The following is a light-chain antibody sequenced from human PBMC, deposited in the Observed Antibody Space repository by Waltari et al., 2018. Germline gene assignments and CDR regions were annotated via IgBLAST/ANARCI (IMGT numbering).Light chain of an antibody. Sequence: QSALTQPASVSGSPGQSITISCTGINSDVGNYNLVSWYQPHPGKAPKVMIYEVTKRPSGVSTRFSASRSGNTASQTISGLQAEDEADYYCCSYAGSTTSVMFGGETKLTVL. CDR3: CSYAGSTTSVM. J-gene: IGLJ3*02. CDR2: EVT. CDR1: NSDVGNYNL. V-gene: IGLV2-23*02.